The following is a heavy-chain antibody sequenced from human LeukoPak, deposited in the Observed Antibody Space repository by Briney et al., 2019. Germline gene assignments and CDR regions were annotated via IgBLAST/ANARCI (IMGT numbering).Heavy chain of an antibody. CDR1: GFTFSSYW. CDR2: INQDGTEK. D-gene: IGHD2-2*01. V-gene: IGHV3-7*03. CDR3: ARDPCHGTLDY. Sequence: GGSLRLSCAASGFTFSSYWMSWVRQAPGEGLEWVAKINQDGTEKAYVDSVRGRFTISRDNAKNSLFLQMNSLRAEDTAVYYCARDPCHGTLDYWGQGALVTVSS. J-gene: IGHJ4*02.